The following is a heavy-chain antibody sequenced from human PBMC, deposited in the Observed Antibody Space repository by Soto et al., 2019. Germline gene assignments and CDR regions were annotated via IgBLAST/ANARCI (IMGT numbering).Heavy chain of an antibody. CDR2: IWYDGSNK. J-gene: IGHJ3*02. CDR1: GFTFSSYG. V-gene: IGHV3-33*01. D-gene: IGHD3-22*01. Sequence: GGSLRLSCAASGFTFSSYGMHWVRQAPGKGLEWVAVIWYDGSNKYYADSVKGRFTISRDNSKNTLYLQMNSLRAEDTAVYYCARDLYYYDSSGQTTDAFDIWGQGTMVTVSS. CDR3: ARDLYYYDSSGQTTDAFDI.